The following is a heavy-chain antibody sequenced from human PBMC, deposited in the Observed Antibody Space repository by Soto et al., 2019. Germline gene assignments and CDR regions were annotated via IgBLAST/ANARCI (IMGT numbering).Heavy chain of an antibody. Sequence: GSLRLSCAASGFTFSSYSMNWVRQAPGKGLEWVSSISSSSSYIYYADSVKGRFTISRDNAKNSLYLQMNSLRAEDTAVYYCASQGRLPDAFDIWGKGTMVTVSS. V-gene: IGHV3-21*01. CDR2: ISSSSSYI. CDR3: ASQGRLPDAFDI. D-gene: IGHD2-21*02. J-gene: IGHJ3*02. CDR1: GFTFSSYS.